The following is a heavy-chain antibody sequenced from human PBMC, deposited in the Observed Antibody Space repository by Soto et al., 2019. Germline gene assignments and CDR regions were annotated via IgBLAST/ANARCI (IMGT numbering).Heavy chain of an antibody. Sequence: QVQLVQSGAEVKKPGASVKVSCKASGYTFTSYYMHWVRQAPGQGLEWMGIINPSGGSTSYAQKFQGRVTMTRDTSTSTVYMELSSLRAEDTAVYYCARATIFGITFVGGSGGLWFDPLGQGTLVTVSS. CDR3: ARATIFGITFVGGSGGLWFDP. V-gene: IGHV1-46*01. CDR1: GYTFTSYY. CDR2: INPSGGST. D-gene: IGHD3-16*01. J-gene: IGHJ5*02.